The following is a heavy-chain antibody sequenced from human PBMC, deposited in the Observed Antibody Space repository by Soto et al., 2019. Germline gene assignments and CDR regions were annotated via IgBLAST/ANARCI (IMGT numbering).Heavy chain of an antibody. V-gene: IGHV3-43*01. CDR3: VRDDLGLVIDD. CDR1: GFPFDDYS. CDR2: ISWDGADT. Sequence: GGSLRLSCAASGFPFDDYSMNWVRQVPGKGLEWVSLISWDGADTYYADSVKGRFTVSRDNAKNTLYLQMNSLRAEDTAMYYCVRDDLGLVIDDWGLGTLVTGSS. J-gene: IGHJ4*02. D-gene: IGHD6-13*01.